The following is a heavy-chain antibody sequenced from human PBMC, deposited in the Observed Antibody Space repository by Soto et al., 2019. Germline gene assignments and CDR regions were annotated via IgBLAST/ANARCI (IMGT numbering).Heavy chain of an antibody. Sequence: QVQLVQSGAEVKKPGASVKVSCKASAYTFTSYDINWVRQATGQGLEWMGWMNPNSGNTGYEQKCQGRVTMTRNTARCTDYMELSSLRSEDTAVYYCSREHISRWYGPYYYYVMDVWGQGATGTVSS. CDR3: SREHISRWYGPYYYYVMDV. D-gene: IGHD6-19*01. J-gene: IGHJ6*01. CDR2: MNPNSGNT. V-gene: IGHV1-8*01. CDR1: AYTFTSYD.